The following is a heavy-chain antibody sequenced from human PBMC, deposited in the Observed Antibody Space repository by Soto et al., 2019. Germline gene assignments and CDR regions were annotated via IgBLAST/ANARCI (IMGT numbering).Heavy chain of an antibody. V-gene: IGHV3-23*01. CDR2: ISGSGGST. CDR1: GFSFSNYA. Sequence: EVHLLESGGGLVQPGGSLRLSCAASGFSFSNYAMAWVRQAPGEGLGWVSAISGSGGSTYYADSVKGRCSISRDNSKNTLYLQVNFLRADDTAMYYCARDKLDWIYGFDSWGQGTPVTVSS. CDR3: ARDKLDWIYGFDS. D-gene: IGHD1-7*01. J-gene: IGHJ4*02.